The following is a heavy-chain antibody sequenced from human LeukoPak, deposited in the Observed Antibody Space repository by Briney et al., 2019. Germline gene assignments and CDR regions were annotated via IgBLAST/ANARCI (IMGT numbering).Heavy chain of an antibody. CDR3: AIDMYYDFWSGYYTGGM. J-gene: IGHJ4*02. D-gene: IGHD3-3*01. CDR2: ISAYNGNT. Sequence: ASVKVSCKASGYTFTSYGISWVRQAPGQGLEWMGWISAYNGNTNYAQKLQGRVTMTTDTSTSTAYMELRSLRSDDTAVYYCAIDMYYDFWSGYYTGGMWGQGTLVTVSS. CDR1: GYTFTSYG. V-gene: IGHV1-18*01.